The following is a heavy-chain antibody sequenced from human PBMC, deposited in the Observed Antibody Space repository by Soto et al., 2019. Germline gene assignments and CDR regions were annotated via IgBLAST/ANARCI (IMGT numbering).Heavy chain of an antibody. CDR3: ARDGPEYYDSSGYYQGFDYGDRINFDY. J-gene: IGHJ4*01. V-gene: IGHV1-69*06. D-gene: IGHD3-22*01. CDR1: GGTFSSYA. Sequence: SVKVSCKTSGGTFSSYAISWVRQAPGQGLEWMGGIVAIVDTSNYAQKFQGRVTMTADTSTSTAYMELRSLRSDDTAVYYCARDGPEYYDSSGYYQGFDYGDRINFDYWG. CDR2: IVAIVDTS.